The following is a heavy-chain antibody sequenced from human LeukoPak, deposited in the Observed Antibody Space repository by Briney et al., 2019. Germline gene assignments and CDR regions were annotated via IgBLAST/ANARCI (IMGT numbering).Heavy chain of an antibody. CDR3: ARLGLSGSGPCCSGGSCYIDY. CDR1: GGSISSTINY. J-gene: IGHJ4*02. Sequence: SETLSLTCTVSGGSISSTINYWGCIRQPPGKGLEWLGSMYYSGSNYYNPSRERRSTISVDTFKNQFFLKLRPVTAADTAVYYCARLGLSGSGPCCSGGSCYIDYWGQGTLVTVSS. CDR2: MYYSGSN. V-gene: IGHV4-39*01. D-gene: IGHD2-15*01.